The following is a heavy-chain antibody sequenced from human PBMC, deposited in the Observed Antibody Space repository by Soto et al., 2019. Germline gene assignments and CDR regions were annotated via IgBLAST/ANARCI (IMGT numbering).Heavy chain of an antibody. V-gene: IGHV3-74*01. J-gene: IGHJ4*02. D-gene: IGHD1-26*01. CDR3: SRVGGSTWH. Sequence: GGSLRLSCAASGFTFSSYWMRWVRQAPGKGLVWVSRINSDGSSTNYADFVKGRFAISRDNAKNTLYLQMNSLRVEDTAVYYCSRVGGSTWHWGQGTLVTVSS. CDR2: INSDGSST. CDR1: GFTFSSYW.